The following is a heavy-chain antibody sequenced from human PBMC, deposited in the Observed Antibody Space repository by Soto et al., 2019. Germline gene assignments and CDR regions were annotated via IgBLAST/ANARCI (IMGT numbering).Heavy chain of an antibody. CDR3: ASDPSSGYSSFDY. V-gene: IGHV1-46*01. CDR1: GYTLTEFS. CDR2: INPSGGST. J-gene: IGHJ4*02. Sequence: VASVKVSCKISGYTLTEFSMHWVRQAPGQGLEWMGIINPSGGSTSYAQNFQGRVTMTRDASISTVYMELSSLRSEDTAVYYCASDPSSGYSSFDYGGQGTLVTVSS. D-gene: IGHD3-22*01.